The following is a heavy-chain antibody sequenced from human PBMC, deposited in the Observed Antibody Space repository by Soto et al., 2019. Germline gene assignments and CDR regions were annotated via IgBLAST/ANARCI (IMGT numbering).Heavy chain of an antibody. CDR2: IWHDGSKK. D-gene: IGHD6-13*01. J-gene: IGHJ6*02. CDR3: ARGSIVAAEYGMDV. CDR1: GFSFSSYG. V-gene: IGHV3-33*01. Sequence: LSLSCAASGFSFSSYGMHWVRQAPGKGLEWVAVIWHDGSKKYYADSVKGRLIISRDNSKNTLYVQINSLRAEDTAVYFCARGSIVAAEYGMDVWGQGTTVTVSS.